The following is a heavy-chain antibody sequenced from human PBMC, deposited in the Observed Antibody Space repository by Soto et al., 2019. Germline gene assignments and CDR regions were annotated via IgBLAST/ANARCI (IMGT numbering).Heavy chain of an antibody. CDR2: INPNSGGT. CDR1: GYTFTDYY. D-gene: IGHD3-10*01. V-gene: IGHV1-2*02. Sequence: GASVKVSCKASGYTFTDYYMHWVRQAPGQGLEWMGWINPNSGGTNYAQKFQGRVTMTRDTSISTAYMELSRLRSDDTVVYYGARAKGRKYYGVGSYNTVAGAYYGMDVWGQGTTVTVSS. CDR3: ARAKGRKYYGVGSYNTVAGAYYGMDV. J-gene: IGHJ6*02.